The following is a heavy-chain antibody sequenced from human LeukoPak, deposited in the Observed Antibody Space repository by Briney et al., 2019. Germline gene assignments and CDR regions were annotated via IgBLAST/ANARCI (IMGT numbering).Heavy chain of an antibody. V-gene: IGHV3-21*01. CDR2: ISSSSTYI. D-gene: IGHD3-16*02. J-gene: IGHJ4*02. CDR1: GFTFSNYG. Sequence: PGGSLRLSCAASGFTFSNYGMNWVRQARGKGLEWVSLISSSSTYIYSADSVKGRFTISRDNAKNSMFLQMNSLRVEDTAVYYCARDHRSDHGENSGANWGQGTLVTVSS. CDR3: ARDHRSDHGENSGAN.